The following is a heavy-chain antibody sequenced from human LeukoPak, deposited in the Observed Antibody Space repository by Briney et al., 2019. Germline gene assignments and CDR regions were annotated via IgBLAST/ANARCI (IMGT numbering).Heavy chain of an antibody. J-gene: IGHJ6*02. CDR2: ISSTSTTL. CDR3: ARLEEDYDILTGYYPRPDYGMDV. V-gene: IGHV3-48*01. Sequence: GGSLRLSCAASGLTFSSSSMNWVRQAPGKGLEWVSYISSTSTTLYYADSVRRRFTISRDNAKNSLYLQMNSLRAEDTAVYYCARLEEDYDILTGYYPRPDYGMDVWGQGTTVTVSS. CDR1: GLTFSSSS. D-gene: IGHD3-9*01.